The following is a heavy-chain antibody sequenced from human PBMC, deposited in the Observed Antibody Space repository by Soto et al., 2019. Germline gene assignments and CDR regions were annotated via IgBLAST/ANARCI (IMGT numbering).Heavy chain of an antibody. CDR1: GFTVSNKY. J-gene: IGHJ4*02. CDR2: IYSEGRT. D-gene: IGHD3-16*01. Sequence: EVQLVESGGGLIQPGGSLRLSCAAYGFTVSNKYFSWVRQAPGKGLEWVSVIYSEGRTFYADSVKGRFTISRDSSKNTLFLQMHSLRGEDTALYYCTRDPVEDPEGEYWGQGTLVTVSS. V-gene: IGHV3-53*01. CDR3: TRDPVEDPEGEY.